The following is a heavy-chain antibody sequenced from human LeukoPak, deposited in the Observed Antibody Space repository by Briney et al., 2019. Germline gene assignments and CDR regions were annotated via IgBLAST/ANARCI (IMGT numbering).Heavy chain of an antibody. Sequence: GGSLRLSCAASGFTFSSYAMSWVRQAPGKGLEWVSAISGSGGSTYYADSVKGRFTISRDNSKNTLYLQMNSLRAEDTAVYYCAKVDTAMGNPRESWFDPWGQGTLVTVSS. CDR3: AKVDTAMGNPRESWFDP. J-gene: IGHJ5*02. V-gene: IGHV3-23*01. CDR1: GFTFSSYA. CDR2: ISGSGGST. D-gene: IGHD5-18*01.